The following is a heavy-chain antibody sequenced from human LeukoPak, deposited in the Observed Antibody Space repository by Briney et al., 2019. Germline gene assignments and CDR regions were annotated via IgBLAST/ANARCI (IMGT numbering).Heavy chain of an antibody. J-gene: IGHJ6*02. CDR2: IYYSGST. CDR1: GGSISSGGYY. V-gene: IGHV4-31*03. Sequence: PSQTLSLTCTVSGGSISSGGYYWSWIRQHPGKGLEWIGYIYYSGSTYYNPSLKSRVTISADTSKNQFSLKLSSVTAADTAVYYCARDRDTMINYYGMDVWGQGTTVTVSS. CDR3: ARDRDTMINYYGMDV. D-gene: IGHD3-22*01.